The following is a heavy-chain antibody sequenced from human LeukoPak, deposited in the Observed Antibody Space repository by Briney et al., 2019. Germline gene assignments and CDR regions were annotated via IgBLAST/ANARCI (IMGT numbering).Heavy chain of an antibody. CDR1: GYRFTNYW. J-gene: IGHJ1*01. CDR3: ATYAGTSSKYFQP. Sequence: PGESLKISCKGSGYRFTNYWSGWVRPMPGKGLEWMGIIYPGDSDTRYSPSFQGQVTISADKSVSTAYLQWSSLKASDTAIYFCATYAGTSSKYFQPWGQGTLVTVSS. V-gene: IGHV5-51*01. CDR2: IYPGDSDT. D-gene: IGHD3-10*01.